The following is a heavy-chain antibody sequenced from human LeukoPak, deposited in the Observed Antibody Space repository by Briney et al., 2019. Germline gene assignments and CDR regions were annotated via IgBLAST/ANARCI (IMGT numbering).Heavy chain of an antibody. D-gene: IGHD3-22*01. CDR2: INHSGST. V-gene: IGHV4-34*01. Sequence: PSETLSLTCAVYGGSFSGYYWSWIRQPPGKGLEWIGEINHSGSTNYNPSLKSRVTISVDTSKNQFSLKLSPVTAADTAVYYCARGRNYYDSSGYSDYWGQGTLATVSS. CDR3: ARGRNYYDSSGYSDY. J-gene: IGHJ4*02. CDR1: GGSFSGYY.